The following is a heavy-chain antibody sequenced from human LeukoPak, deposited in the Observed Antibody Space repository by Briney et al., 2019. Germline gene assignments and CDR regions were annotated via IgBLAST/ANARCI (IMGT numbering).Heavy chain of an antibody. Sequence: PQTLSLTCTVSGGSISSGGYYWSWIRQHPGKGLEWIGNIYYSGTTYYKPSLKSRVTISVDTSKNQFSLKLSSVTAADTAVYYCARGGVQLALARDWGQGTLVTVSS. CDR2: IYYSGTT. D-gene: IGHD5-18*01. CDR3: ARGGVQLALARD. V-gene: IGHV4-31*03. CDR1: GGSISSGGYY. J-gene: IGHJ4*02.